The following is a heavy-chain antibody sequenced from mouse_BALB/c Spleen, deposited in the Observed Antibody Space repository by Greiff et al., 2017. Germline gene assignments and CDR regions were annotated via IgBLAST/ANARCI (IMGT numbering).Heavy chain of an antibody. D-gene: IGHD3-1*01. Sequence: EVKLLESGAELVRSGASVKLSCTASGFNIKDYYMHWVKQRPEQGLEWIGWIDPENGDTEYAPKFQGKATMTADTSSNTAYLQLSSLTSEDTAVYYCNGNSSGYVGYYAMDYWGQGTSVTVSS. CDR1: GFNIKDYY. V-gene: IGHV14-4*02. J-gene: IGHJ4*01. CDR2: IDPENGDT. CDR3: NGNSSGYVGYYAMDY.